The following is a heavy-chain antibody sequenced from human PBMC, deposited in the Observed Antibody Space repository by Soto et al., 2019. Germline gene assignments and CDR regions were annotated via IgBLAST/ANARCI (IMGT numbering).Heavy chain of an antibody. J-gene: IGHJ6*02. V-gene: IGHV4-31*03. D-gene: IGHD2-15*01. CDR3: ARETSDCSGGSCYYYYGMDV. CDR2: IYYSGST. CDR1: GGSISSGGYY. Sequence: SETLSLTCTVSGGSISSGGYYWSWIRQHPGKGLEWIGYIYYSGSTYYNPSLKSRVTISVDTSKNQFSLKLSSVTAADTAVYYCARETSDCSGGSCYYYYGMDVWGQGTTVTVSS.